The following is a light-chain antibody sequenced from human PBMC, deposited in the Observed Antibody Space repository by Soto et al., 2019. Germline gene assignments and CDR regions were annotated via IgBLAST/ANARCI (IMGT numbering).Light chain of an antibody. J-gene: IGLJ1*01. V-gene: IGLV2-14*01. Sequence: SALPQPASVSGSPGQSITISCTGTSSDVGGYNFVSWYQQHPGKAPKLMIYDVSNRPSGVSNRFSGSKSGNTASLTISGLQADDEGDYYCSSYTSSSTLYVFGTGTKVTVL. CDR1: SSDVGGYNF. CDR3: SSYTSSSTLYV. CDR2: DVS.